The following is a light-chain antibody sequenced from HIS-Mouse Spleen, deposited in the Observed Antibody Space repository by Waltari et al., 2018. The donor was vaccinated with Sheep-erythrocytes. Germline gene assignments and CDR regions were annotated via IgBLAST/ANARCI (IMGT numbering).Light chain of an antibody. CDR1: TPNFGAGLD. V-gene: IGLV1-40*01. J-gene: IGLJ3*02. CDR2: GTS. CDR3: QSYDSSLSGWV. Sequence: QPVLTQPPSVSGAPGQGVTIPCTGTTPNFGAGLDVHWYQQLPGTAPKLLIYGTSNRPSGVPDRFSGSKSGTSASLAITGLQAEDEADYYCQSYDSSLSGWVFGGGTKLTVL.